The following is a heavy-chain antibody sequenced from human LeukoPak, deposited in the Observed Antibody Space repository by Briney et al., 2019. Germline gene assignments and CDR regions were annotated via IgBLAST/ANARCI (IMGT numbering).Heavy chain of an antibody. J-gene: IGHJ4*02. V-gene: IGHV4-59*01. CDR3: ARGPLVTDFDY. Sequence: AETLSLTCTVSGGSIRSYYWSWLRQPPGKGLEWVGYIYYSGSTNYNPSLKSRVTISVDTSKNQFSLKLSSVTAADTAVYYCARGPLVTDFDYWGQGTLVIVSS. D-gene: IGHD1-14*01. CDR2: IYYSGST. CDR1: GGSIRSYY.